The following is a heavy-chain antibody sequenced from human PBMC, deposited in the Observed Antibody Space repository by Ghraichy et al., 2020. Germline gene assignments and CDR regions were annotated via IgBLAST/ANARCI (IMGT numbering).Heavy chain of an antibody. CDR3: ARHAYSSTWRHPATFDY. CDR1: GGPINSNSYY. D-gene: IGHD6-13*01. Sequence: SETLSLTCTVSGGPINSNSYYWGWIRQPPGRGREWIGSIFYSGSTYYNPSLKSRVTISVDTSKNQFSLKLNSVTAADTAVYYCARHAYSSTWRHPATFDYWGQGTLVTVSS. J-gene: IGHJ4*02. V-gene: IGHV4-39*01. CDR2: IFYSGST.